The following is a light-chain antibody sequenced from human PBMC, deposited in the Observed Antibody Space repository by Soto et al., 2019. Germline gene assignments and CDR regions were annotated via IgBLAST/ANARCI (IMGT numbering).Light chain of an antibody. J-gene: IGKJ1*01. Sequence: DIQMTQSPSTLSASVGDRVTITCRASQSISSWLAWYQQKPGKAPKLLIYKASSLESGVPSRFSGSGSGTDFTLTIRSLQPDDFAAYYCQQYNSYSKTFVQGNKVEIK. V-gene: IGKV1-5*03. CDR2: KAS. CDR1: QSISSW. CDR3: QQYNSYSKT.